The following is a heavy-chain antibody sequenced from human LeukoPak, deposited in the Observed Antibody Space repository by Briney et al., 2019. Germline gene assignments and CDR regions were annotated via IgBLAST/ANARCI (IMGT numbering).Heavy chain of an antibody. D-gene: IGHD3-10*01. J-gene: IGHJ5*02. CDR3: ARGGATMVRGVKEGFDP. Sequence: PGGSLRLSCAASGFTFSSYAMHWVRQAPGKGLEWVAVISYDGSNKYYADSVKGRFTISRDNSKNTLYLQMNSLRAEDTAVYYCARGGATMVRGVKEGFDPWGQGTPVTVSS. CDR1: GFTFSSYA. V-gene: IGHV3-30-3*01. CDR2: ISYDGSNK.